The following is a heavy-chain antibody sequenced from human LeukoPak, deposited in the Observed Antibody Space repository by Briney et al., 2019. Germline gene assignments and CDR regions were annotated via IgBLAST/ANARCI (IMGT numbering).Heavy chain of an antibody. Sequence: SETLSLTCTVSGYSISGGYYWGWIRQPPGKGLEWIGSIFHSANTYYNPSLKSRVTISVDTSKNQFSLKLSSVTAADTAVYYCSGWCGDLQYNLFDPWGQGTLVTVSS. D-gene: IGHD3-10*01. CDR2: IFHSANT. CDR1: GYSISGGYY. CDR3: SGWCGDLQYNLFDP. J-gene: IGHJ5*02. V-gene: IGHV4-38-2*02.